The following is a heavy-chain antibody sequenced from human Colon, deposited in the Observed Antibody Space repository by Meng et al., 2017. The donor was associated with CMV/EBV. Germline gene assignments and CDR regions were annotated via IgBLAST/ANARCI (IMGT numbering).Heavy chain of an antibody. CDR3: ARGREGLVSDKAWFDS. J-gene: IGHJ5*01. D-gene: IGHD2-2*01. CDR1: GFTFNSFW. V-gene: IGHV3-74*01. Sequence: GGSLRLSCAASGFTFNSFWMYWVRQGAGKGLEWVSRVKYDGTRTDYADSVKGRFTVSRDNAKETVYLQMNSLRVEDTAIYYCARGREGLVSDKAWFDSWGQGTEVTVSS. CDR2: VKYDGTRT.